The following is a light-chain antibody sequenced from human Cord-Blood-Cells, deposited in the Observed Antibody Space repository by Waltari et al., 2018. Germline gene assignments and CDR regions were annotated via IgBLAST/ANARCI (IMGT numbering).Light chain of an antibody. CDR3: SSYTSSSTLV. Sequence: QSALPQPASVSGSPGQSITISCTGTSSDVGGSTYVSWYQQHPGKAPKLMIYEVSNRPSGVSNRFSGSKSGNTASLTISGLQAEDEADYYCSSYTSSSTLVFGTGTKVTVL. J-gene: IGLJ1*01. CDR2: EVS. V-gene: IGLV2-14*01. CDR1: SSDVGGSTY.